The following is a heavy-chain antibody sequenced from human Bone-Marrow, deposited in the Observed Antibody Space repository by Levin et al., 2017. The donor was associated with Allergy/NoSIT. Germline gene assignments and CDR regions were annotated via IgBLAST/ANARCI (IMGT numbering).Heavy chain of an antibody. CDR1: GYTFTGYY. J-gene: IGHJ4*02. CDR3: AKERGNGDWYEDY. V-gene: IGHV1-2*06. CDR2: INPNSGGT. Sequence: ASVKVSCKASGYTFTGYYMHWVRQAPGQGLEWMGRINPNSGGTSFAQKFQGRVTMARDTSLNTAYMELTSLRSDDTAVYYGAKERGNGDWYEDYWGQGTLGTVSS. D-gene: IGHD2-21*02.